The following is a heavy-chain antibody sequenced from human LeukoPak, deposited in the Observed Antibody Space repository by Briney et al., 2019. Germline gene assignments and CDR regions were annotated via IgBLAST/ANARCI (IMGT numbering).Heavy chain of an antibody. V-gene: IGHV1-2*02. CDR3: ARDGSGSGWYFDY. CDR2: MNPNSGAT. J-gene: IGHJ4*02. D-gene: IGHD6-19*01. CDR1: GYTFSGYY. Sequence: AASVKVSCKTSGYTFSGYYMHWVRQAPGQGLEWMGLMNPNSGATNYEQKFQGRVSLTRDMSISTAYLELTSVTSDDTAVYYCARDGSGSGWYFDYWGQGTLVTVSS.